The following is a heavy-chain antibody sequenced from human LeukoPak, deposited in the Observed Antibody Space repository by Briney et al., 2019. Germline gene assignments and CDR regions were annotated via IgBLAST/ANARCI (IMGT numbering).Heavy chain of an antibody. V-gene: IGHV3-73*01. Sequence: PGGSLRLSCAASGFTFSGSAMHWVRQASGKGLEWVGRIRSKANSYATAYAASVKGRFTISRDDSKNTAYLQMNSLKTEDTAVYYCTRLDITGTTGDWGQGTLVTVSS. J-gene: IGHJ4*02. CDR2: IRSKANSYAT. CDR1: GFTFSGSA. CDR3: TRLDITGTTGD. D-gene: IGHD1-7*01.